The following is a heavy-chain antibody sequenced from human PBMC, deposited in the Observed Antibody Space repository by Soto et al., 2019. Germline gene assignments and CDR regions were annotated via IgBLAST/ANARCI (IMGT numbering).Heavy chain of an antibody. V-gene: IGHV4-61*01. CDR1: AGSVISGIYY. D-gene: IGHD3-16*01. Sequence: SETMSLTRTVCAGSVISGIYYLSWKQQPPGRGLAWIGYIYYSGSTNYNPSLKSRVTISVDTSKDQFSLKLSSVTAADTAVYYCASSRGRWLQERTRSGMDVWGQGTTVTGS. J-gene: IGHJ6*02. CDR3: ASSRGRWLQERTRSGMDV. CDR2: IYYSGST.